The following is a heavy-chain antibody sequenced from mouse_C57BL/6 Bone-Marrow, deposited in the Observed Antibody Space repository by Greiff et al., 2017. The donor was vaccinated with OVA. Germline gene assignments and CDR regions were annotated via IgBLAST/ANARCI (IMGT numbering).Heavy chain of an antibody. CDR3: ARGGWEWYFDV. CDR1: GFTFSDYY. J-gene: IGHJ1*03. V-gene: IGHV5-16*01. D-gene: IGHD3-3*01. CDR2: INPDGGSP. Sequence: EVHLVESEGGLVQPGSSMKLSCTASGFTFSDYYMPWVRQVPDKGLEWVANINPDGGSPYYLDPLKSRSIISEDNAKNTLYLQMSSLKSEDTATYYGARGGWEWYFDVWGTGTTVTVSS.